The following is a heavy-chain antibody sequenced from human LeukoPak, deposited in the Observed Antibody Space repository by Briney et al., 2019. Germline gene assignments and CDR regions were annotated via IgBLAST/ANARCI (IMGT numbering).Heavy chain of an antibody. D-gene: IGHD3-10*01. J-gene: IGHJ5*02. CDR2: IKQDGSEK. CDR3: ARDSFGGWFDP. V-gene: IGHV3-7*01. Sequence: GGSLRLSCAASGFTFSSYWMSWDRQAPGKGLEWVANIKQDGSEKYYVDSVKGRFTISRDNAKNSLYLQMNSLRAEDTAVYYCARDSFGGWFDPWGQGTLVTVSS. CDR1: GFTFSSYW.